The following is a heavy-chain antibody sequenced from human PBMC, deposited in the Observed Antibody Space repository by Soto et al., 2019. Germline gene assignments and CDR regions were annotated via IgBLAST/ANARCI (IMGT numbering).Heavy chain of an antibody. Sequence: QEQLVQSGAEVKKSGSSVKVSCKDTGGLFSSYAVSWVRQAPGQGLEWMGGIIPVFDTVYYAQKFQGRVTITADESTNTAYMDLISLRSEDTAMYYCARGGSGYVWFNEFWGQGTLVTVSS. V-gene: IGHV1-69*01. J-gene: IGHJ4*02. D-gene: IGHD3-22*01. CDR3: ARGGSGYVWFNEF. CDR2: IIPVFDTV. CDR1: GGLFSSYA.